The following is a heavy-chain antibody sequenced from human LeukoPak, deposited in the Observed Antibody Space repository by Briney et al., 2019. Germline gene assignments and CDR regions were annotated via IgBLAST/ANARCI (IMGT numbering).Heavy chain of an antibody. CDR3: ARTVGTAMVVDY. Sequence: SETLSLTCTVSGGSISSYYWSWIRQPPGKGLEWIGYIYYSGSTNYNPSLKSRVTISVDTSKNQFSLKLSSVTAADTAVYYCARTVGTAMVVDYWGQGTLVTVSS. V-gene: IGHV4-59*01. J-gene: IGHJ4*02. CDR1: GGSISSYY. CDR2: IYYSGST. D-gene: IGHD5-18*01.